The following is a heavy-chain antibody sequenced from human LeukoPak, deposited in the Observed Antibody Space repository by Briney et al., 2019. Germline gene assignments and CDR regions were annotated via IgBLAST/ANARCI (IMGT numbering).Heavy chain of an antibody. Sequence: GGSLSLSCAASGFTFSSYAMHWVRQAPGKGLEWVAVISYDGSNKYYADSVKGRFTISRDNSKNTMYLQMNSMRAEDTAVYYCARDLLSTSCRDYWGQGARFTVSS. D-gene: IGHD2-2*01. J-gene: IGHJ4*02. CDR3: ARDLLSTSCRDY. V-gene: IGHV3-30*01. CDR1: GFTFSSYA. CDR2: ISYDGSNK.